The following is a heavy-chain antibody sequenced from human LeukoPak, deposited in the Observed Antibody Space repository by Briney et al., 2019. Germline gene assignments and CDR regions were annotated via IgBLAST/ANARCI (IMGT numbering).Heavy chain of an antibody. CDR2: IYTSGST. D-gene: IGHD6-13*01. V-gene: IGHV4-4*07. CDR3: ARDGGYSSSFLGQKRYWYFDL. Sequence: PSETLSLTCPVSGGSISSYYWSWIRQPAGKGLEWIGRIYTSGSTNYNPSLKSRVTMSVDTSKNQFSLKLSSVTAADTAVYYCARDGGYSSSFLGQKRYWYFDLWGRGTLVTVSS. J-gene: IGHJ2*01. CDR1: GGSISSYY.